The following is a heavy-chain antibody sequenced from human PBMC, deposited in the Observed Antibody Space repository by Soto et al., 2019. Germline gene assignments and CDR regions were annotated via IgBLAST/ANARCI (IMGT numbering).Heavy chain of an antibody. CDR2: ISYDGSNK. V-gene: IGHV3-30*18. D-gene: IGHD2-2*01. J-gene: IGHJ6*02. Sequence: GGSLRLSCAASGFTFSSYGMHWVRQAPGKGLEWVAVISYDGSNKYYADSVKGRFTISRDNSKNTLYLQMNSLRAEDTAVYYCAKDQNCSSTSCYYYYYYGMDVWGQGTTVTVSS. CDR3: AKDQNCSSTSCYYYYYYGMDV. CDR1: GFTFSSYG.